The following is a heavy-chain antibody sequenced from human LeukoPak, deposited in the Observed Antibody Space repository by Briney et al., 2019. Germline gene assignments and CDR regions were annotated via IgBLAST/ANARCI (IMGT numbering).Heavy chain of an antibody. CDR2: IYTSGST. Sequence: SETLSLTCTVSGGSISSYYWSWIRQPAGKGLEWIGRIYTSGSTNYNPSLKSRVTMSVDTSKNQFSQTLSSVTDADTGVYYCARDPSATIAVAGHFDYWGQGTLVTVSS. D-gene: IGHD6-19*01. CDR1: GGSISSYY. J-gene: IGHJ4*02. CDR3: ARDPSATIAVAGHFDY. V-gene: IGHV4-4*07.